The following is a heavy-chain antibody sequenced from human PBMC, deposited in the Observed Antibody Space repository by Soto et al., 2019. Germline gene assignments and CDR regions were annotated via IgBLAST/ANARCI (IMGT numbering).Heavy chain of an antibody. CDR3: ARTLYSYGPRFDY. CDR1: GGSISSYY. V-gene: IGHV4-59*01. CDR2: IYYSGST. J-gene: IGHJ4*02. D-gene: IGHD5-18*01. Sequence: SETLSLTCTVSGGSISSYYWSWIRQPSGKGLEWIGYIYYSGSTNYNPSLKSRVTISVDTSKNQFSLKLSSVTAADTAVYYCARTLYSYGPRFDYWGQGTLVTVS.